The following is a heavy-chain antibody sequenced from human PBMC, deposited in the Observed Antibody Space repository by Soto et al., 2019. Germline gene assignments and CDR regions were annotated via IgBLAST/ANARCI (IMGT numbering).Heavy chain of an antibody. J-gene: IGHJ4*02. D-gene: IGHD6-19*01. CDR2: ISYDGSNK. CDR1: GFTFSSYA. CDR3: ARGAFLIAVADIDY. V-gene: IGHV3-30-3*01. Sequence: PGGSLRLSCAASGFTFSSYAMHWVCQAPCKGLGWVAVISYDGSNKHYGDPVKGRFTISRDNSKNTLYLQMNSLRAEDTAVYYCARGAFLIAVADIDYWGQGTRVTVS.